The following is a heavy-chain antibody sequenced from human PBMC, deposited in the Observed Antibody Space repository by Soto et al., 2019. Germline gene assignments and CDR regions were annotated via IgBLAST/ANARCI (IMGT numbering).Heavy chain of an antibody. Sequence: SETLSLTCAFYCGSFIGYYWSWIRQPPGKGLEWIGEINHSGSTNYNPSLKSRVTISVDTSKNQFSLKLSSVTAADTAVYYCAPKLGYCSGGSCSRGWFDPWGQGTLVTVSS. CDR1: CGSFIGYY. J-gene: IGHJ5*02. CDR2: INHSGST. CDR3: APKLGYCSGGSCSRGWFDP. V-gene: IGHV4-34*01. D-gene: IGHD2-15*01.